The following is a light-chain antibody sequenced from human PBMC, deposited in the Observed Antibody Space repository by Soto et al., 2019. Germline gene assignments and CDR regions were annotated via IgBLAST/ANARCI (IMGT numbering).Light chain of an antibody. V-gene: IGLV2-11*01. CDR3: CSYAGSYTWV. CDR1: SSDVGGYNY. Sequence: QSVLTQPRSVSGSPGQSVTISCTGASSDVGGYNYVSWYQQYPGKAPKLIIYDVSKRPSGVPDRFSGSKSGNTASLTISGXXXXXEADYYCCSYAGSYTWVFGGGTKLTVL. CDR2: DVS. J-gene: IGLJ3*02.